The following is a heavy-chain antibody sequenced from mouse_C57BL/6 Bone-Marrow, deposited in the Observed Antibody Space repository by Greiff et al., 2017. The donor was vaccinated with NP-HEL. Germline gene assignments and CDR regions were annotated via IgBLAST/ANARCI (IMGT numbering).Heavy chain of an antibody. V-gene: IGHV3-6*01. J-gene: IGHJ3*01. CDR1: GYSITSGYY. Sequence: EVHLVESGPGLVKPSQSLSLTCSVTGYSITSGYYWNWIRQFPGTKLEWMGYISYDGSNNYNPSLKNRISITRDTSKNQFFLKLNSVTTEDTATYYCARDPYYYGSSFAYWGQGTLVTVSA. D-gene: IGHD1-1*01. CDR2: ISYDGSN. CDR3: ARDPYYYGSSFAY.